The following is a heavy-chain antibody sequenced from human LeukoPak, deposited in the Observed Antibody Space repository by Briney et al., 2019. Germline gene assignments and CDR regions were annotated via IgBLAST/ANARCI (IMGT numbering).Heavy chain of an antibody. J-gene: IGHJ4*02. Sequence: ASVKVSCKASGYMFSSYGISWVRQAPGQGLEWMGWINPNSGVTHYPQKFQGRVTMTRDTSISTAYMELSRLRSDDTAVYYCARGQQWLEAFDYWGLGTLVTVSS. CDR2: INPNSGVT. V-gene: IGHV1-2*02. CDR1: GYMFSSYG. D-gene: IGHD6-19*01. CDR3: ARGQQWLEAFDY.